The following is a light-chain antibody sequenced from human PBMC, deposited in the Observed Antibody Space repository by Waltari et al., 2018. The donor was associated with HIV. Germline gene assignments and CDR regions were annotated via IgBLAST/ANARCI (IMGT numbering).Light chain of an antibody. J-gene: IGLJ1*01. CDR1: GRDVGGYNY. V-gene: IGLV2-11*01. CDR2: SVN. CDR3: SSFAGASTYV. Sequence: QSALPQPRPVSGSPGQSITISCTGTGRDVGGYNYVPWHQQRPAGIPNLIIFSVNGRPSGVPARFSGSKSCNTASLTVSGLQPEDEADYYCSSFAGASTYVFGTGTAVTVL.